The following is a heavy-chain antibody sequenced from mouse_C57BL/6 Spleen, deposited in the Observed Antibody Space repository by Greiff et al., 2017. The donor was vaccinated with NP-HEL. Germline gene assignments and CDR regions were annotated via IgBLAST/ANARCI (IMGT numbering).Heavy chain of an antibody. Sequence: VQLQQSGPELVKPGASVKISCKASGYAFSSSWMNWVKQRPGQGLEWIGRIYPGDGDTNYNGKFKGKATLTADKSSSTAYMQLSSLTSEDSAVYFCAREDYGRGFAYWGQGTLVTVSA. D-gene: IGHD1-1*01. J-gene: IGHJ3*01. CDR3: AREDYGRGFAY. CDR2: IYPGDGDT. CDR1: GYAFSSSW. V-gene: IGHV1-82*01.